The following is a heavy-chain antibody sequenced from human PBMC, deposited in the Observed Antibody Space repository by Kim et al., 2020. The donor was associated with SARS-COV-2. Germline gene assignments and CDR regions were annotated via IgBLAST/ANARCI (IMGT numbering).Heavy chain of an antibody. CDR3: ARDFAYYDSSGYYY. Sequence: ADSVKGRFTISRDNSKNTLYLQMNSLRAEDTAVYYCARDFAYYDSSGYYYWGQGTLVTVSS. D-gene: IGHD3-22*01. V-gene: IGHV3-33*01. J-gene: IGHJ4*02.